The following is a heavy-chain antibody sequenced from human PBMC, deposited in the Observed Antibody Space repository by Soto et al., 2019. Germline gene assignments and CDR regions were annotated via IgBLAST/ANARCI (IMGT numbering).Heavy chain of an antibody. CDR1: GFTFSSYS. J-gene: IGHJ4*02. Sequence: GALRLSCAASGFTFSSYSMNWVRQAPGKGLEWVSYISSSSSTIYYADSVKGRFTISRDNAKNSLYLQMNSLRAEDTAVYYCASSSGWYLTRYWGQGTLVTVSS. V-gene: IGHV3-48*01. CDR2: ISSSSSTI. CDR3: ASSSGWYLTRY. D-gene: IGHD6-19*01.